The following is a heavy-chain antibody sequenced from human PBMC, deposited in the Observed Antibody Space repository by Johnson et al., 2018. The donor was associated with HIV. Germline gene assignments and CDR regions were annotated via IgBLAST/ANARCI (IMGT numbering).Heavy chain of an antibody. Sequence: QMQLVESGGGVVQPGRSLRLSCAASGFTFRSYGMHWVRQAPGKGLEWVAVISYDGSNAYYADSVKGRFTISRHNSKNTLYLQMNSLRAEDTAVYYCAKDLFTEREDDVFDIWGQGTMVTVSS. J-gene: IGHJ3*02. CDR3: AKDLFTEREDDVFDI. V-gene: IGHV3-30*18. D-gene: IGHD1-26*01. CDR2: ISYDGSNA. CDR1: GFTFRSYG.